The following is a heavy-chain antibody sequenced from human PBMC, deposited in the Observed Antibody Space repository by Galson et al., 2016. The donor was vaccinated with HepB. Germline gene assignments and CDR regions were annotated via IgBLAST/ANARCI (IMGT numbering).Heavy chain of an antibody. D-gene: IGHD4-17*01. CDR3: ARHDYGDFLFDY. J-gene: IGHJ4*02. CDR2: MYYSGST. Sequence: LSLTCAVSGGSISSSRHYWGWIRQPPGKGLEWIASMYYSGSTYYNPSLKSRVTISVDTSKNQLSPELSSVTAADTAMYYCARHDYGDFLFDYWGQGTLVIVSS. CDR1: GGSISSSRHY. V-gene: IGHV4-39*01.